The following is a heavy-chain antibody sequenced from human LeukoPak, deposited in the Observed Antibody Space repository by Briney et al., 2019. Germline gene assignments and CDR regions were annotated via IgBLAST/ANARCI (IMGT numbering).Heavy chain of an antibody. Sequence: GGSLRLSCAASGFTFSSYSMNWVRQAPGKGLERVSSISSSSSYIYCADSVKGRFTISRDNAKNSLYLQMNSLRAEDTAVYYCARGLWGSRSGVDYWGQGTLVTVSS. J-gene: IGHJ4*02. CDR3: ARGLWGSRSGVDY. CDR1: GFTFSSYS. CDR2: ISSSSSYI. V-gene: IGHV3-21*01. D-gene: IGHD3-16*01.